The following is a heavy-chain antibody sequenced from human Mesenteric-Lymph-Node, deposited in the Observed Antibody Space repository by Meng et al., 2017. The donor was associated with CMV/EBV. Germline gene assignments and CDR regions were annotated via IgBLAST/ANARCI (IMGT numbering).Heavy chain of an antibody. J-gene: IGHJ4*02. CDR3: ARGLSYNDFWSGYPQASFYFEY. CDR2: INDNGNT. Sequence: SETLSLTCAVYGGSLTGYYWSWIRQPPGQGLEWIGEINDNGNTKYNPPLESRVSMSLDTSKNQFSLKLNSVTAADTAVYYCARGLSYNDFWSGYPQASFYFEYWGQGTLVTVSS. V-gene: IGHV4-34*01. D-gene: IGHD3-3*01. CDR1: GGSLTGYY.